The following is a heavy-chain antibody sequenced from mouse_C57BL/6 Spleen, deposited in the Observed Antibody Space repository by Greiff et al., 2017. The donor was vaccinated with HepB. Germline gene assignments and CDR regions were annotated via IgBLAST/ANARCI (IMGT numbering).Heavy chain of an antibody. CDR1: GYTFTDYE. D-gene: IGHD2-4*01. V-gene: IGHV1-15*01. CDR3: TRGRNYEYYAMDY. J-gene: IGHJ4*01. CDR2: IDPETGGT. Sequence: VQLQQSGAELVRPGASVTLSCKASGYTFTDYEMHWVKQTPVHGLEWIGAIDPETGGTAYNQKFKGKAILTADKSSSTAYMELRSLTSEDSAVYYCTRGRNYEYYAMDYWGQGTSVTVSS.